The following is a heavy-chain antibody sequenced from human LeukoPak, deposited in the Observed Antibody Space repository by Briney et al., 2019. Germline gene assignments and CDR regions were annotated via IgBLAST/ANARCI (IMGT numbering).Heavy chain of an antibody. V-gene: IGHV3-53*01. D-gene: IGHD6-19*01. CDR3: TKGLVGGQWLVHDAFDI. CDR1: GFTVSSNY. Sequence: GGSLRLSCAASGFTVSSNYMSWVRQAPGKGLEWVSVIYSGGSTYYADSVKGRFTISRDNSKNTLYLQMNSLRAEDTAVYYCTKGLVGGQWLVHDAFDIWGQGTMVTVSS. J-gene: IGHJ3*02. CDR2: IYSGGST.